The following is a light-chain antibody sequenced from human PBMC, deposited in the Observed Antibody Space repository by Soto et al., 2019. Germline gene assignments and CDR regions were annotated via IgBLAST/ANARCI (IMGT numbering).Light chain of an antibody. CDR2: EGS. Sequence: QSALTQPASASGSPGQSITISCTGTSSDVGSYNLVSWYQQHPGKAPKLMIYEGSKRPSGFSNRFSCSKSANTASLTISVLQAEDEAYYYCCSYAGSSTYVFGTGTKLTVL. CDR1: SSDVGSYNL. J-gene: IGLJ1*01. CDR3: CSYAGSSTYV. V-gene: IGLV2-23*01.